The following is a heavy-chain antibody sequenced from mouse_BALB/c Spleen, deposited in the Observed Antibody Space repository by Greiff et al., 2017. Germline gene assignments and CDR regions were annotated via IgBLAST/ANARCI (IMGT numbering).Heavy chain of an antibody. D-gene: IGHD1-1*01. Sequence: DVKLVESGGGLVKPGGSLKLSCAASGFTFSDYYMYWVRQTPEKRLEWVATISDGGSYTYYPDSVKGRFTISRDNAKNNLYLQMSSLKSEDTAMYYCAREDYYGSPLAYWGQGTLVTVSA. J-gene: IGHJ3*01. CDR2: ISDGGSYT. CDR1: GFTFSDYY. V-gene: IGHV5-4*02. CDR3: AREDYYGSPLAY.